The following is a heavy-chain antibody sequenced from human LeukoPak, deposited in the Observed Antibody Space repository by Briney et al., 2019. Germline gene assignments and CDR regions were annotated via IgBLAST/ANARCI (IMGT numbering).Heavy chain of an antibody. CDR3: AREGGYSYGDAPLHFDY. CDR2: IHTSGST. CDR1: GGSISTYY. Sequence: SETLSLTCTVSGGSISTYYWSWIRQPAGKGLEWLGRIHTSGSTNYNPPLKSRVTMSVDTSKNQFSLKLRSLTDAETAVYYCAREGGYSYGDAPLHFDYWGQGTLITVSS. D-gene: IGHD5-18*01. J-gene: IGHJ4*02. V-gene: IGHV4-4*07.